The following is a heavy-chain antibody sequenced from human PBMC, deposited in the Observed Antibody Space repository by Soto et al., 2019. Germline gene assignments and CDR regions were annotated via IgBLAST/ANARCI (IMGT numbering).Heavy chain of an antibody. V-gene: IGHV4-34*01. J-gene: IGHJ6*02. D-gene: IGHD3-10*01. CDR1: VGSFSGYY. Sequence: SETLSLTCAVYVGSFSGYYWSWIRQPPGKGLEWIGEINHSGSTNYNPSLKSRVTISVDTSKNQFSLKLSSVTAADTAVYYCARVRITMVRGVIRNYYYYGMDVWGQGTTVTVSS. CDR2: INHSGST. CDR3: ARVRITMVRGVIRNYYYYGMDV.